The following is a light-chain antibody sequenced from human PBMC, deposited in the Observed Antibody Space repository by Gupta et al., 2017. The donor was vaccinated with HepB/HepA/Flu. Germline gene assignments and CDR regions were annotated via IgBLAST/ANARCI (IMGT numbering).Light chain of an antibody. V-gene: IGKV1-12*01. CDR2: VVS. CDR3: QQVNSVPLT. J-gene: IGKJ5*01. CDR1: QDISRW. Sequence: DIQVTQSPSSVSASVGDRVTITCRASQDISRWLAWYQQKPGKAPKLLIYVVSSLQSGVPSRFSGSGSGTDCTRTSSRLQPEDFATYYCQQVNSVPLTFGQGTRLEIK.